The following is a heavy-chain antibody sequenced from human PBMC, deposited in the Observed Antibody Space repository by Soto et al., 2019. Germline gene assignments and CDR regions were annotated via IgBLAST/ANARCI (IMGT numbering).Heavy chain of an antibody. J-gene: IGHJ4*02. CDR1: GYTFTTYG. D-gene: IGHD3-22*01. Sequence: ASVKVSCKASGYTFTTYGFSWVRQAPGQGLECVGWISASNGNTHYSQKFQGRVTITTDTSTSTAYMELRSLTSGDTAVYYCASEPIYYNDGSGYYPLGYWGQGTLVTVSA. V-gene: IGHV1-18*04. CDR3: ASEPIYYNDGSGYYPLGY. CDR2: ISASNGNT.